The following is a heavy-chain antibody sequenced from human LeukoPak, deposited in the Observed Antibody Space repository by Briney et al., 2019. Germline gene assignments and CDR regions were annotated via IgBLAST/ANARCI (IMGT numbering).Heavy chain of an antibody. D-gene: IGHD6-19*01. CDR3: ARERAVAGEYYFDY. Sequence: SETLSLTCAVYGGSFSGYYWSWIRQPAGKGLGWIGYIYYSGSTNYNPSLKSRVTISVDTSKNQFSLKLSSVTAADTAVYYCARERAVAGEYYFDYWGQGTLVTVSS. CDR2: IYYSGST. CDR1: GGSFSGYY. J-gene: IGHJ4*02. V-gene: IGHV4-59*01.